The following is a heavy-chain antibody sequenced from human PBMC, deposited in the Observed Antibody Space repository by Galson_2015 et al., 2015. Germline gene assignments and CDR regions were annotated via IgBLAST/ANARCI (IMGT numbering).Heavy chain of an antibody. D-gene: IGHD3-10*01. CDR3: ANSGSGSGLFYYYMDV. Sequence: SLRLSCAASGFTFSSYAMSWLRQAPGKGLEWVSAISGSGGGTYYADSVKGRFTISRDNSKNTLYLQMSILRAEDTAVYYCANSGSGSGLFYYYMDVWGKGTTVTVSS. CDR1: GFTFSSYA. V-gene: IGHV3-23*01. J-gene: IGHJ6*03. CDR2: ISGSGGGT.